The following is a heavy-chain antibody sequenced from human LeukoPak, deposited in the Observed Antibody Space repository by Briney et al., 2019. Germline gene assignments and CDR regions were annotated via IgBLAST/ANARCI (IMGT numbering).Heavy chain of an antibody. CDR1: GGSISSSSYY. V-gene: IGHV4-39*07. CDR3: ARVKYSSGWTQFDY. D-gene: IGHD6-19*01. CDR2: IYYSGST. Sequence: SETLSLTCTVSGGSISSSSYYWGWIRQPPGKGLEWIGSIYYSGSTYYNPSLKSRVTISVDTSKNQFSLKLSSVTAADTAVYYCARVKYSSGWTQFDYWGQGTLVTVSS. J-gene: IGHJ4*02.